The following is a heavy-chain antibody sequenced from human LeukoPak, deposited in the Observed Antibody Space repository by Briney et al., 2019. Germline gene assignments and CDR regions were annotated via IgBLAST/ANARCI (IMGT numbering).Heavy chain of an antibody. J-gene: IGHJ4*02. D-gene: IGHD1-26*01. Sequence: PGGSLRLSCAASGFTFSSYGMHWVRQAPGKGLEWVAVISYDGSNKYYADSVKGRFTISRDNSKNTLYLQMNSLRAEDTAVYYCAKTGKYSGSYYTFDYWGQGTLVTVSS. CDR1: GFTFSSYG. V-gene: IGHV3-30*18. CDR2: ISYDGSNK. CDR3: AKTGKYSGSYYTFDY.